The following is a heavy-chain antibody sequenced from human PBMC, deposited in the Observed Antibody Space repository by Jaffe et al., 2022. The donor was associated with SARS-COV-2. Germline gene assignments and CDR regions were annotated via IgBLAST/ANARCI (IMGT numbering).Heavy chain of an antibody. CDR1: GYTFTSYA. CDR3: AREKAGFGGEFDY. J-gene: IGHJ4*02. D-gene: IGHD3-10*01. V-gene: IGHV1-3*01. Sequence: QVQLVQSGAEVKKPGASVKVSCKASGYTFTSYAMHWVRQAPGQRLEWMGWINAGNGNTKYSQKFQGRVTITRDTSASTAYMELSSLRSEDTAVYYCAREKAGFGGEFDYWGQGTLVTVSS. CDR2: INAGNGNT.